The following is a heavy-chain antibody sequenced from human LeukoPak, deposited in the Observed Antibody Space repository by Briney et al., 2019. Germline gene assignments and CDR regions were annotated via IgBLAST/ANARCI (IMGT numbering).Heavy chain of an antibody. V-gene: IGHV3-21*01. J-gene: IGHJ6*03. D-gene: IGHD6-19*01. CDR1: GFTFSSYS. CDR3: ARGCIAVASRFSSYMDV. Sequence: GGSLRLSCAASGFTFSSYSMNWVRQAPGKGLEWVSSISSSSSYIYHADSVKGRFTISRDNAKNSLYMQMNSLRAEDTAVYYCARGCIAVASRFSSYMDVWGKGTTVTVSS. CDR2: ISSSSSYI.